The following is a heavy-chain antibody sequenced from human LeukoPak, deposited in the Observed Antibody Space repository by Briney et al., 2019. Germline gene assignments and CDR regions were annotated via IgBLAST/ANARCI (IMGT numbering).Heavy chain of an antibody. Sequence: GGSLRLSCSASGFTFSSYAMHWVRQAPGKGLEYVSAIGSNGGSTYYADSVKGRFTISRDNSKNTLYLQMSSLRVEDTAVYYCVRDPRNCGGDCYSGGYFDYWGQGTLVTVSS. CDR1: GFTFSSYA. J-gene: IGHJ4*02. D-gene: IGHD2-21*02. CDR3: VRDPRNCGGDCYSGGYFDY. CDR2: IGSNGGST. V-gene: IGHV3-64D*09.